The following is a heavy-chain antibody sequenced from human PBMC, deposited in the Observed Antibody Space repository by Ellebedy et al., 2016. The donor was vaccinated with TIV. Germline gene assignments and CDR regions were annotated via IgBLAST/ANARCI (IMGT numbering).Heavy chain of an antibody. Sequence: AASVKVSCKASGYTFTSYYMHWVRQDPGQGLEWMGIINPSGGSTSYAQKFQGRVTMTRDTSTSTVYMELSSLRSEDTAVYYCARVMITFGGVIAPTPFDYWGQGTLVTVSS. D-gene: IGHD3-16*02. CDR3: ARVMITFGGVIAPTPFDY. CDR2: INPSGGST. J-gene: IGHJ4*02. V-gene: IGHV1-46*01. CDR1: GYTFTSYY.